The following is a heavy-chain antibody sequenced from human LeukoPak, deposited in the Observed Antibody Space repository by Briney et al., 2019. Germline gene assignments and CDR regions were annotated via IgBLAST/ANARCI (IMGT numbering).Heavy chain of an antibody. Sequence: PGGSLRLSCAASGHRLSGKFMSWVRQAPGKGLEWVSIIHYDGKIRYSGSVGGRFTIYRDDSENTLFLQMNSLRVDDTAVYFCASGDGYLQPYWGQGTLVTVSS. CDR1: GHRLSGKF. D-gene: IGHD2-21*01. CDR2: IHYDGKI. V-gene: IGHV3-53*01. J-gene: IGHJ4*02. CDR3: ASGDGYLQPY.